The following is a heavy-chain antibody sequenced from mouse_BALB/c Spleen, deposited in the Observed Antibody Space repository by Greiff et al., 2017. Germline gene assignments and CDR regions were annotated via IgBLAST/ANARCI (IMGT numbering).Heavy chain of an antibody. Sequence: VQLKQSGAELVRPGALVKLSCKASGFNIKDYYMHWVKQRPEQGLEWIGWIDPENGNTIYDPKFQGKASITADTSSNTAYLQLSSLTSEDTAVYYCASTVVATGNYWGQGTTLTVSS. CDR2: IDPENGNT. V-gene: IGHV14-1*02. J-gene: IGHJ2*01. CDR1: GFNIKDYY. CDR3: ASTVVATGNY. D-gene: IGHD1-1*01.